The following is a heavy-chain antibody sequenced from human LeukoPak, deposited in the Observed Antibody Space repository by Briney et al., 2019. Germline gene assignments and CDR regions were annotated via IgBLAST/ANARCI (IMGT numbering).Heavy chain of an antibody. D-gene: IGHD1-26*01. CDR3: ARVAGIRHGAPSY. CDR2: INPNSGGT. V-gene: IGHV1-2*02. Sequence: AXVKVSCKASGYTFTGYYMHWVRQAPGQGLEWMASINPNSGGTNYAQKFQGRVTMTMDTSISTAYMELSRLRSDDTAVYYCARVAGIRHGAPSYWGQGTLVTVSS. CDR1: GYTFTGYY. J-gene: IGHJ4*02.